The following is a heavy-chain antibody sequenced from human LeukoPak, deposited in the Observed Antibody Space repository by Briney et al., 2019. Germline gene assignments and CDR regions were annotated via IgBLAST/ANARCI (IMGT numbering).Heavy chain of an antibody. D-gene: IGHD6-19*01. CDR2: ISYDGSNK. CDR1: GFTFSSYA. Sequence: GGSLRLSCAASGFTFSSYAMHWVRQAPGKGLEWVAVISYDGSNKYYADSVKGRFTISRDNSKNTLYLQMNSLRAEDTAVYYCARDRGSGWPYYYYGMDVWGQGTTVTVSS. V-gene: IGHV3-30-3*01. CDR3: ARDRGSGWPYYYYGMDV. J-gene: IGHJ6*02.